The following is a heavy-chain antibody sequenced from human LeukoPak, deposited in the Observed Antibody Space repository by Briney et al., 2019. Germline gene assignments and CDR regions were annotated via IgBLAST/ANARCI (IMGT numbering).Heavy chain of an antibody. Sequence: SETLSLTCTVSGGSISSYYWSWVRQPAGKGLEWIGRIYASGNTNYNPSLKGRVTMSLDTSKNQFSLNLSSVTAADTAVFYCARYIAPGAEGYFDLWGRGTLVTVSS. CDR1: GGSISSYY. D-gene: IGHD6-13*01. V-gene: IGHV4-4*07. J-gene: IGHJ2*01. CDR3: ARYIAPGAEGYFDL. CDR2: IYASGNT.